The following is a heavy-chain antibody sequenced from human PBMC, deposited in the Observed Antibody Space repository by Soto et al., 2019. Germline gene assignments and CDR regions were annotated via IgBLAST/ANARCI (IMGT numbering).Heavy chain of an antibody. J-gene: IGHJ6*02. CDR3: TRFHDYGDYVFDYYYGMDV. D-gene: IGHD4-17*01. CDR1: GFTFGDYA. CDR2: IRSKAYGGTT. V-gene: IGHV3-49*03. Sequence: GSLRLSCAASGFTFGDYAMSWFRQAPGKGLEWVGFIRSKAYGGTTEYAASVKGRFTISRDDSKSIAYLQMNSLKTEDTAVYYCTRFHDYGDYVFDYYYGMDVWGQGTTVTVSS.